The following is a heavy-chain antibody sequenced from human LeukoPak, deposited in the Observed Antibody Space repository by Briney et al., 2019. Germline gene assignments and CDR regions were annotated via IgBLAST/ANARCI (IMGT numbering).Heavy chain of an antibody. J-gene: IGHJ4*02. CDR3: ASSGSYFDY. Sequence: GGSLRLSCAASGFTFSNYEMNWVRHAPGKGLEWVSYISSSGSTIYYADSVKGRFTISRDNAKNSLYLQMNSLRAEDTAVYYCASSGSYFDYWGQGTLVTVSS. D-gene: IGHD5-12*01. CDR2: ISSSGSTI. V-gene: IGHV3-48*03. CDR1: GFTFSNYE.